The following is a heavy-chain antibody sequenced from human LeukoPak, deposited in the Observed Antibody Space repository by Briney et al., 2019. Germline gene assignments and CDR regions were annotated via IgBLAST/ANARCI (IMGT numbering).Heavy chain of an antibody. J-gene: IGHJ6*02. Sequence: GGSLRLSCAASGFTFSSYWMNWAGQAPGKGLEWVASINHNGNVNYYVDSVKGRFTISRDDAKNSLYLQMSNLRAEDTAVYFCARGGGLDVWGQGATVTVSS. CDR3: ARGGGLDV. CDR2: INHNGNVN. CDR1: GFTFSSYW. V-gene: IGHV3-7*03. D-gene: IGHD3-16*01.